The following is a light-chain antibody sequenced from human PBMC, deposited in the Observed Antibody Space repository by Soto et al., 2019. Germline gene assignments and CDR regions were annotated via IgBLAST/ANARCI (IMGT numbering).Light chain of an antibody. V-gene: IGLV2-14*03. Sequence: QSALTQPASVSGSPGQSITISCTGTRSDVGGYNYVSWYQQHAGKAPKLIIYEVSNRPSGVSNRFSASKSGNTASLTISGLQAEDEADYYCSSYAYSIPLYVFGTGTKVTVL. CDR2: EVS. J-gene: IGLJ1*01. CDR1: RSDVGGYNY. CDR3: SSYAYSIPLYV.